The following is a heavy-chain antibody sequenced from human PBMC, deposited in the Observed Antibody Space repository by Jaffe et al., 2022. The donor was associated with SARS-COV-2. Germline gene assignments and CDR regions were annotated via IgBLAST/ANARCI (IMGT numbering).Heavy chain of an antibody. D-gene: IGHD4-17*01. V-gene: IGHV3-30*03. J-gene: IGHJ2*01. CDR1: GFTFSSYG. Sequence: QVQLVESGGGVVQPGRSLRLSCAASGFTFSSYGMHWVRQAPGKGLEWVAVISYDGSNKYYADSVKGRFTISRDNSKNTLYLQMNSLRAEDTAVYYCARTGHGDYVGGFGYFDLWGRGTLVTVSS. CDR2: ISYDGSNK. CDR3: ARTGHGDYVGGFGYFDL.